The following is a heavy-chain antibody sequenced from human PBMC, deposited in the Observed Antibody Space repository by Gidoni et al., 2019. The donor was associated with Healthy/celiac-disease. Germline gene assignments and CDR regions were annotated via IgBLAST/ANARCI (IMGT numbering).Heavy chain of an antibody. V-gene: IGHV3-49*05. Sequence: EVQLVESGGGLVKPGRSLRLSCTASGFTFGDYAMSWFRQAPGKGLEWVGFIRSKAYGGTTEYAASVKGRFTISRDDSKSIAYLQMNSLKTEDTAVYYCTRVGSGWPEYFQHWGQGTLVTVSS. CDR3: TRVGSGWPEYFQH. CDR1: GFTFGDYA. J-gene: IGHJ1*01. D-gene: IGHD6-19*01. CDR2: IRSKAYGGTT.